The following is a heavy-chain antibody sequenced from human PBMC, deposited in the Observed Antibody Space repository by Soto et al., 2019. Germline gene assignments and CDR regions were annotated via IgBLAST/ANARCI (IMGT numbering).Heavy chain of an antibody. CDR1: GFTFSDYG. Sequence: GGSLRLSCIASGFTFSDYGMSWIRQAPGKGLEWVSTISGGAENTHYADSVNGRFIISRDNSKNIQYLQMSGLRAEDTALYYCARDVGGDEFFDTWGQGALVTVSP. CDR2: ISGGAENT. J-gene: IGHJ4*02. V-gene: IGHV3-23*01. D-gene: IGHD1-26*01. CDR3: ARDVGGDEFFDT.